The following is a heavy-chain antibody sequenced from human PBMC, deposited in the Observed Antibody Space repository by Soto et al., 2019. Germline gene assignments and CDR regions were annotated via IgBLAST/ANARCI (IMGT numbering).Heavy chain of an antibody. CDR3: AGGAWIQLSQH. Sequence: QVQLVQSGAEVKKPGSSVKVSCKASGGTFSSYTISWVRQAPGQGLEWMGRIIPILGIANYAQKFQGRVTITADKSTSTAYRELSSLRSEDTAVYYCAGGAWIQLSQHWGQGTLVTVSS. D-gene: IGHD5-18*01. J-gene: IGHJ1*01. CDR1: GGTFSSYT. CDR2: IIPILGIA. V-gene: IGHV1-69*02.